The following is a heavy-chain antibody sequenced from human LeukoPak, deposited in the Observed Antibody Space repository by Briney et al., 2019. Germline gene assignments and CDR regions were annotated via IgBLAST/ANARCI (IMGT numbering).Heavy chain of an antibody. CDR2: IHYSGST. J-gene: IGHJ4*02. V-gene: IGHV4-39*01. CDR3: ASDRSGLSFCF. Sequence: SETLSLTCTVCGGSISSNNYYWGWIRQPPGKGLEWIGSIHYSGSTSYTSPLKSRITISVDTSKNQFSLKLTSVTAADTAMYYCASDRSGLSFCFWGQGTLVTVSS. CDR1: GGSISSNNYY. D-gene: IGHD3-22*01.